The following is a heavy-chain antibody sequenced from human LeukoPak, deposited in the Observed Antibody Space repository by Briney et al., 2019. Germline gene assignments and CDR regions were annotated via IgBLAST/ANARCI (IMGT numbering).Heavy chain of an antibody. V-gene: IGHV3-23*01. J-gene: IGHJ6*03. D-gene: IGHD1-26*01. Sequence: GGSLRLSCAASGFTFSSYSTNWVRQAPGKGLEWVSAISGSGGSTYYADSVKGRFTISRDNSKNTLYLQMNSLRAEDTAVYYCAKSGSPSYYYMDVWGKGTTVTISS. CDR3: AKSGSPSYYYMDV. CDR2: ISGSGGST. CDR1: GFTFSSYS.